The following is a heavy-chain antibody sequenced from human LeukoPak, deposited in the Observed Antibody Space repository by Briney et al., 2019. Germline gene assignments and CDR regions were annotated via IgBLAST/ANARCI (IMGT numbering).Heavy chain of an antibody. D-gene: IGHD2-15*01. CDR3: ARHALLHGGSY. Sequence: PSQTLSLTCTVSDGSISSRSYYWSWIRPPPPTAPEWIGRIYTSGSTNYKPYLKSRVTISVDTSKNQFSLKLSSVTAADPAVYYCARHALLHGGSYWGQGTLVTVSS. CDR2: IYTSGST. CDR1: DGSISSRSYY. J-gene: IGHJ4*02. V-gene: IGHV4-61*02.